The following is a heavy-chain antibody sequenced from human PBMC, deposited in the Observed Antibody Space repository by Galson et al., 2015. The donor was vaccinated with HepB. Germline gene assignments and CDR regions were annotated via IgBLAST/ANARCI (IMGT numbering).Heavy chain of an antibody. V-gene: IGHV3-15*01. D-gene: IGHD6-19*01. J-gene: IGHJ4*02. CDR1: GFTFSNAW. Sequence: SLRLSCAASGFTFSNAWMSWVRQAPGKGLEWVGRIKSKTDGGTTDYAAPVKGRFTISRDDSKNTLYLQMNSLKTEDTAVYYCTTVRYSSGWYFDYWGQGTLVTVSS. CDR2: IKSKTDGGTT. CDR3: TTVRYSSGWYFDY.